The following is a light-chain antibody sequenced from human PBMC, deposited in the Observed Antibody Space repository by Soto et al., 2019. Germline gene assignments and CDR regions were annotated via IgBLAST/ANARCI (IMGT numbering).Light chain of an antibody. CDR3: QQYTSLPRT. V-gene: IGKV1-33*01. J-gene: IGKJ2*01. Sequence: DIQMTQSPSSLSASVGDRDTITCQASEDISDYLNWYQQKPGKAPILLIYDASLLETGVPSRFSGSGSGTDFTSTISSLQPEDIATYYCQQYTSLPRTFGQGTKLAIK. CDR2: DAS. CDR1: EDISDY.